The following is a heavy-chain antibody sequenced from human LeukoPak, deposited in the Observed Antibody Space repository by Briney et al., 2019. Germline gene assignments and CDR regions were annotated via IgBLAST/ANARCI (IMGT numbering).Heavy chain of an antibody. CDR1: GFTFDDYA. J-gene: IGHJ4*02. CDR3: ARSKGGGSSWASLDY. D-gene: IGHD6-13*01. CDR2: ISWNSGSI. V-gene: IGHV3-9*01. Sequence: GGSLRLSCAASGFTFDDYAMHWVRQAPGKGLEWVSGISWNSGSIGYADSVKGRFTISRDNAKNSLYLQMNSLRAEDTALYYCARSKGGGSSWASLDYWGQGTLVTVSS.